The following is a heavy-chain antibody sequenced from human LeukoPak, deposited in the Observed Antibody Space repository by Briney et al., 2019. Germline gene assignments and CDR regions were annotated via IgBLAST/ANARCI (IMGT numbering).Heavy chain of an antibody. Sequence: SETLSLTCTVSGGSISSYYWSWIRQPAGKGLEWIGRIYTSGSTNYNPSLKSRVTMSVDTSKNQFSLKLSSVTAADTAVYYCARTNPSGGSWYSFDYWGQGTLVTVSS. CDR3: ARTNPSGGSWYSFDY. J-gene: IGHJ4*02. CDR2: IYTSGST. CDR1: GGSISSYY. V-gene: IGHV4-4*07. D-gene: IGHD3-16*01.